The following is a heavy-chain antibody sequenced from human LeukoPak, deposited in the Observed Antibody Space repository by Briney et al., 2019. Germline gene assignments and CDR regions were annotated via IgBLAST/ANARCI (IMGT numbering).Heavy chain of an antibody. Sequence: GASVKVSCKASGYTFTSYGISWVRQAPGQGLEWMGRIILIFGTANYAQKFQGRVTITTDESTSTAYMELSSLRSEDTAVYYYAREDGDYGDPRRNWYFDLWGRGTLVTVSS. CDR2: IILIFGTA. J-gene: IGHJ2*01. CDR3: AREDGDYGDPRRNWYFDL. D-gene: IGHD4-17*01. CDR1: GYTFTSYG. V-gene: IGHV1-69*05.